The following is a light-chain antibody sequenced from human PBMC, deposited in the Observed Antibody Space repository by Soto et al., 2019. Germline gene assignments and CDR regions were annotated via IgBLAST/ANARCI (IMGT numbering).Light chain of an antibody. CDR2: KAS. V-gene: IGKV1-5*03. Sequence: DIQMTQSPSTLSASVGDRATITCLASQTISSWLAWYQQKPGRAPKLLIYKASTLESEVPSRFSGSGSGTEFTLTISSLQPDDFATYYCQQYNRSPWTFGQGTKVEIK. J-gene: IGKJ1*01. CDR3: QQYNRSPWT. CDR1: QTISSW.